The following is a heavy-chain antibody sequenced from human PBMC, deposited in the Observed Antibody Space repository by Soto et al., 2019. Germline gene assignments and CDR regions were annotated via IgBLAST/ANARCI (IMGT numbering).Heavy chain of an antibody. Sequence: GGPLRLSCAASGFTFSSYDMHWVRQATGKGLEWVSAIGTAGDTYYPGSVKGRFTISRENAKNSLYLQMNSLRAEDTAVYYCARETLPAYDSSGYSFDYWGQGTLVTVSS. CDR2: IGTAGDT. CDR1: GFTFSSYD. J-gene: IGHJ4*02. V-gene: IGHV3-13*01. CDR3: ARETLPAYDSSGYSFDY. D-gene: IGHD3-22*01.